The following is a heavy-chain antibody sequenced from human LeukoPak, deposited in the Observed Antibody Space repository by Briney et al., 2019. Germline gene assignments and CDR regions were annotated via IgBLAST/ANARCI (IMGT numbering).Heavy chain of an antibody. J-gene: IGHJ4*02. CDR3: ARDLAGHYYGSGSSFDY. V-gene: IGHV3-7*01. CDR2: IREDGSEK. Sequence: GRSLRLSCAASGFTFSNYWMSWVRQAPGKGLEWVANIREDGSEKYYVDSVKGQFTISRDNAKNSLFLQMDSLRAEDTAVYYCARDLAGHYYGSGSSFDYWGQGTLVTVS. D-gene: IGHD3-10*01. CDR1: GFTFSNYW.